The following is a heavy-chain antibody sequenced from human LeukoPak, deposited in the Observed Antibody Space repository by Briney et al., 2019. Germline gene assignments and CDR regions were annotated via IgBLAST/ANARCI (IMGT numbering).Heavy chain of an antibody. D-gene: IGHD1-26*01. CDR2: ISWNTGTI. V-gene: IGHV3-9*01. Sequence: PGGSLRLSCAASGFNFGDYAMHWVRQVPGKGLEWVSGISWNTGTIEYADSVKGRFTISRDNAKTSLFLQMNSLKPEDTALYYCAKVHRIVRVQGAFDVWGQGTMVTV. CDR1: GFNFGDYA. J-gene: IGHJ3*01. CDR3: AKVHRIVRVQGAFDV.